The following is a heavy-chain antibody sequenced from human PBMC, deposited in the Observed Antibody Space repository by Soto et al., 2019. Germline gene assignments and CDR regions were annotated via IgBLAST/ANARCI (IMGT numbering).Heavy chain of an antibody. CDR2: IKEDGSEK. D-gene: IGHD3-16*01. V-gene: IGHV3-7*05. CDR1: GFTFSGNW. J-gene: IGHJ4*02. CDR3: VTNYD. Sequence: EVQLVESGGDLVQPGGTLRLSCATSGFTFSGNWMSWVRQAPGKGLEWVANIKEDGSEKYYVDSVRGRFTISRDNAKNSLYLQMNSLRAEDSAVYYCVTNYDWGQGTLVSVSP.